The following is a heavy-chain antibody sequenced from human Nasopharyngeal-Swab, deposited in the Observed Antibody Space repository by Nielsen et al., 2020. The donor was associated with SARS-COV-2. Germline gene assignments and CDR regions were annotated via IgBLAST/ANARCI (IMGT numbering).Heavy chain of an antibody. CDR3: VCGETTPSDY. D-gene: IGHD2-15*01. J-gene: IGHJ4*02. Sequence: WIRQPPGKGLVWVSRINSDGSIIDYADSVKGRFTISRDNARNTLNLQMNSLRAEDTALYYCVCGETTPSDYWGQGTLVTVPS. V-gene: IGHV3-74*01. CDR2: INSDGSII.